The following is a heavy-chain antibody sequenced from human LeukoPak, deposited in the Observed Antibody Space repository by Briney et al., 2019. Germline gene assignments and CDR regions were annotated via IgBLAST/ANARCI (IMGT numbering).Heavy chain of an antibody. V-gene: IGHV4-31*03. CDR1: GGSISSGGYY. J-gene: IGHJ4*02. CDR3: ARYGDSTSTGFDY. CDR2: IYYSGST. Sequence: SQTLSLTCTVSGGSISSGGYYWSWIRQHPGKGLEWIGYIYYSGSTYYNPSLKSRVTISVDTSKNQFSLKLSSVTAADTAVYYCARYGDSTSTGFDYWGQGTLVTVSS. D-gene: IGHD4-17*01.